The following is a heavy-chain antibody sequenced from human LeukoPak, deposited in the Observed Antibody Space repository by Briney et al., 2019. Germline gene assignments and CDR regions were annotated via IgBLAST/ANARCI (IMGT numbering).Heavy chain of an antibody. Sequence: SGPTLVKPTQTLRLTCPFSGFSISTGRVGVGWIRQPPGKTLEWLGVIYENDEKLYSSSLQNRLSITKDTSRNQVVLTMANMDPVDTATYYCAHRHRGVASDIWGQGTMVTVSS. J-gene: IGHJ3*02. CDR3: AHRHRGVASDI. D-gene: IGHD2-15*01. V-gene: IGHV2-5*01. CDR2: IYENDEK. CDR1: GFSISTGRVG.